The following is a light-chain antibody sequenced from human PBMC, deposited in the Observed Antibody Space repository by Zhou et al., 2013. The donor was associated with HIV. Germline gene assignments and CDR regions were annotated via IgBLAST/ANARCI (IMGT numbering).Light chain of an antibody. Sequence: DIQLTQSPSFLSASVGDRVTIACRASQGISSYLAWYQQKPGKAPKLLIYGASTLQRGVPSRFSGSGSGTEFTLTISSLQPEDFATYYCQQANSFPLTFGGGTKVEDQT. J-gene: IGKJ4*01. V-gene: IGKV1-9*01. CDR2: GAS. CDR3: QQANSFPLT. CDR1: QGISSY.